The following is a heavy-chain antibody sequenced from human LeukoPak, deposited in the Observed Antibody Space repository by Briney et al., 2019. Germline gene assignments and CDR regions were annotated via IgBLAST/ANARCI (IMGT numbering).Heavy chain of an antibody. CDR2: IYTSGST. CDR1: GGSISSGSYY. CDR3: ESMVRGVDEIDY. V-gene: IGHV4-61*02. Sequence: SETLSLTCTVSGGSISSGSYYWSWIRQPAGKGLEWIGRIYTSGSTNYNPSLKSRVTISVDTSKNQFSLKLSSVTAADTAVYYCESMVRGVDEIDYWGQGTLVTVSS. D-gene: IGHD3-10*01. J-gene: IGHJ4*02.